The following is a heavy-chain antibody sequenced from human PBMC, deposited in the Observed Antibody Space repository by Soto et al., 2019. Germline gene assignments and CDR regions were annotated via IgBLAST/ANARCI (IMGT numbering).Heavy chain of an antibody. CDR3: ARNVPVTTLGY. Sequence: EVKLVESGGGLVQPGGSPRLSCAASGVTVSNNYMTWVRQAPGKGLELVSSIYSTGNTFYADSVKGRFTISRDNSKNTLYLQMNSLRVEDTAVYYCARNVPVTTLGYWGQGTLVTVSS. V-gene: IGHV3-66*01. D-gene: IGHD4-17*01. CDR1: GVTVSNNY. CDR2: IYSTGNT. J-gene: IGHJ4*02.